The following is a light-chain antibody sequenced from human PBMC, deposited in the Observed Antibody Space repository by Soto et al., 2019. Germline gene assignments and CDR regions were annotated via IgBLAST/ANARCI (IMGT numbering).Light chain of an antibody. CDR2: AAS. CDR1: QNIISW. J-gene: IGKJ5*01. CDR3: QQAYGFPVT. V-gene: IGKV1-12*01. Sequence: DIQMTQSPSTVSASVGDRVTITCWASQNIISWLAWYQQQPGRAPKLLIYAASILQSGVPSRFSGSGSGTDFTLTINSLQPEDFATYYCQQAYGFPVTFGQGTRLEIK.